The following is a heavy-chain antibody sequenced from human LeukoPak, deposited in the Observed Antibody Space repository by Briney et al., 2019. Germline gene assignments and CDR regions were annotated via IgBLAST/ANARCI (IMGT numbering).Heavy chain of an antibody. D-gene: IGHD1-26*01. Sequence: GGSLRPSCEASGFTFSSYGMHWVRQTPGKGLEWVSFIQYDASYDLYSDSVRGRFTISRDNSKNILYLQMNSLRTEDSAVYFCAKDFRVGARSFDYWGQGTLVTVSS. CDR3: AKDFRVGARSFDY. J-gene: IGHJ4*02. V-gene: IGHV3-30*02. CDR2: IQYDASYD. CDR1: GFTFSSYG.